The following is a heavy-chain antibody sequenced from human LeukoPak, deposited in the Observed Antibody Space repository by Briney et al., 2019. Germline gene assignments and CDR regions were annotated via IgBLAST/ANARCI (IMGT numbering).Heavy chain of an antibody. Sequence: SETLSLTCAVSGGSISSGGYSWSWIRQPPGKGLEWIGYLYYTGSTYYNPSLKSRVTISLDTSKNQFSLKLTSVTAADTAVYYCARDVAGTSLSYYYYMDVWGKGTTVTVSS. CDR3: ARDVAGTSLSYYYYMDV. CDR1: GGSISSGGYS. CDR2: LYYTGST. J-gene: IGHJ6*03. V-gene: IGHV4-30-4*07. D-gene: IGHD6-19*01.